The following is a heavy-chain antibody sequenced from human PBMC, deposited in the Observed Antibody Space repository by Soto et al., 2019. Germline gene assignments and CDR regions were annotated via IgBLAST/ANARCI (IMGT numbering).Heavy chain of an antibody. CDR1: GFTFSSYA. V-gene: IGHV3-23*01. Sequence: AGSLRLSCAASGFTFSSYAMSWVRQAPGKGLEWVSAISGSGGSTYYADSVKGRFTISRDNSKNTLYLQMNSLRAEDTAVYYCAKDRSFSSSWPRDYFDYWGQGTLVTVSS. CDR2: ISGSGGST. J-gene: IGHJ4*02. CDR3: AKDRSFSSSWPRDYFDY. D-gene: IGHD6-13*01.